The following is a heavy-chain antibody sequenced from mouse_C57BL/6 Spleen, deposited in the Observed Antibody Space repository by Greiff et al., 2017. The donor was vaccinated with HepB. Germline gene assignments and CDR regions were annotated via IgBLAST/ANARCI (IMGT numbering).Heavy chain of an antibody. CDR3: ARGDGYYPFAY. CDR2: IYPGDGDT. J-gene: IGHJ3*01. Sequence: QVQLQQSGPELVKPGASVKISCKASGYAFSSSWMNWVKQRPGKGLEWIGRIYPGDGDTNYNGKFKGKATLTADTSSSTAYMQLSSLTSEDSAVYFCARGDGYYPFAYWGQGTLVTVSA. D-gene: IGHD2-3*01. V-gene: IGHV1-82*01. CDR1: GYAFSSSW.